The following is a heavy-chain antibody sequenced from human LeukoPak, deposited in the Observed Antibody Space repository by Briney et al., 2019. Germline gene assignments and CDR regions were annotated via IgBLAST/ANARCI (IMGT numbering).Heavy chain of an antibody. Sequence: PSETLSLTCTVSGDSLSYYYWSWIRQPAGKGLDWIGRIYISGTTHYNSSLQSRVTMSLDTSKNQFSLKLRSVTAADTAVYYCARNGGSFSSDYFFDYWGQGTLVTVSS. D-gene: IGHD1-26*01. CDR3: ARNGGSFSSDYFFDY. J-gene: IGHJ4*02. CDR2: IYISGTT. CDR1: GDSLSYYY. V-gene: IGHV4-4*07.